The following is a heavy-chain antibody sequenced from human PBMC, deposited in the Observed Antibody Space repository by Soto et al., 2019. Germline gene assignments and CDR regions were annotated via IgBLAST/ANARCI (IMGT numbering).Heavy chain of an antibody. J-gene: IGHJ4*02. CDR1: GGSISSSSYY. CDR2: IYYSGST. D-gene: IGHD3-22*01. CDR3: ASGPGDNSGPRWYFDY. Sequence: SETLSLTCTVSGGSISSSSYYWGWIRQPPGKGLEWIGSIYYSGSTYYNPSLKSRVTISVDTSKNQFSLKLSSVTAADTAVYYCASGPGDNSGPRWYFDYWGQGTLVTVS. V-gene: IGHV4-39*01.